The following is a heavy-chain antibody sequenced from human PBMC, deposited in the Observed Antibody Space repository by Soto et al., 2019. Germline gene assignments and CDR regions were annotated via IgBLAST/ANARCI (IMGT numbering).Heavy chain of an antibody. CDR3: ARDPPSIVGATRFDY. D-gene: IGHD1-26*01. CDR1: GFTFSSYS. Sequence: GGSLRLSCAASGFTFSSYSMTWVRQAPGKGLEWVSSISSSSSYIYYADSVKGRFTISRDNAKNSLYLQMNSLRAEDTAVYYCARDPPSIVGATRFDYWGQGTLVTVSS. J-gene: IGHJ4*02. CDR2: ISSSSSYI. V-gene: IGHV3-21*01.